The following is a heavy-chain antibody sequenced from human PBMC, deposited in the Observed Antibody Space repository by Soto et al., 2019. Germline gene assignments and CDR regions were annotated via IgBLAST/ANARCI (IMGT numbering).Heavy chain of an antibody. Sequence: QVQLVQSGSEVKKPGASVNVSCKASGYTFTIYGISLVRQAPGQGLEWMGWISAYNGNTNYAQKRQVRVTMTTEKYARTAYNELMSLRSDETAVYYWARVKGSGYHNWFDTWGEGTLDTVSS. CDR2: ISAYNGNT. V-gene: IGHV1-18*01. J-gene: IGHJ5*02. D-gene: IGHD3-22*01. CDR3: ARVKGSGYHNWFDT. CDR1: GYTFTIYG.